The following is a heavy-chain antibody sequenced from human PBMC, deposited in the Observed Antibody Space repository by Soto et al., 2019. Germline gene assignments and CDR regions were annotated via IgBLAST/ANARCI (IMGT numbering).Heavy chain of an antibody. J-gene: IGHJ4*02. D-gene: IGHD3-10*01. V-gene: IGHV1-18*01. Sequence: QVQLVQSGAEVKKPGASVKVSCKASGYTFTSYGIRWVRQAPGQGLEWMGWISAYNGNTNYAQKLQGRVTVTTDTSASKGDIEMGSLSAHETDGYYGGGVGGWSAMVRGVMSYWGQGTLVTVSS. CDR1: GYTFTSYG. CDR3: GGVGGWSAMVRGVMSY. CDR2: ISAYNGNT.